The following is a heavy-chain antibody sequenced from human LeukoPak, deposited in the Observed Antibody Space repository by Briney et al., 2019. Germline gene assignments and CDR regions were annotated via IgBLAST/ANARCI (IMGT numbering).Heavy chain of an antibody. V-gene: IGHV3-21*01. CDR1: GFTFSSYS. J-gene: IGHJ5*02. D-gene: IGHD3-10*01. CDR3: ARGRGGYAGMDWFDP. CDR2: ISSSSSYI. Sequence: GGSLRLSCAASGFTFSSYSMNWVRQAPGKGLEWVSSISSSSSYIHYADSVKGRFTISRDNAKNSLYLQMNSLRAEDTAVYYCARGRGGYAGMDWFDPWGQGTLVTVSS.